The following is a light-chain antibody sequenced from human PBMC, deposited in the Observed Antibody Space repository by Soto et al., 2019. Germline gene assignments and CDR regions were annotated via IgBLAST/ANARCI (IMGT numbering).Light chain of an antibody. Sequence: QSALTQPASVSGSPGQSITISCTGGSSDVGGYDFVSWYQHHPGKAPKLMIYQVSNRPSGVAFRFSGSKSGTTAFLTISGLQAEDEGDYYCSSYRSSTTYVVFGGGTKVTVL. CDR2: QVS. J-gene: IGLJ2*01. V-gene: IGLV2-14*01. CDR3: SSYRSSTTYVV. CDR1: SSDVGGYDF.